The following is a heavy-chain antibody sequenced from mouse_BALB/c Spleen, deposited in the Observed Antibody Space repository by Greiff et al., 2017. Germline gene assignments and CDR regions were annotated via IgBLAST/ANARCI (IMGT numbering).Heavy chain of an antibody. CDR1: GYTFTSYV. V-gene: IGHV1-14*01. CDR2: INPYNDGT. CDR3: ARKGGAIYYDYEDAMDY. D-gene: IGHD2-4*01. Sequence: EVQLQQSGPELVKPGASVKMSCKASGYTFTSYVMHWVKQKPGQGLEWIGYINPYNDGTKYNEKFKGKATLTSDKSSSTAYMELSSLTSEDSAVYYCARKGGAIYYDYEDAMDYWGQGTSVTVSS. J-gene: IGHJ4*01.